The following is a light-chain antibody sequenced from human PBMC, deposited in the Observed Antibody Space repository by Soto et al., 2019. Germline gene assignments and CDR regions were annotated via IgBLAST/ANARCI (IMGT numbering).Light chain of an antibody. CDR3: QQYYSDPTP. CDR1: QSVLYSSNNKNY. Sequence: VMPKSHKSPAVSLVETDPINWKSIQSVLYSSNNKNYLAWYQQKPGQPPKLLIYWASTRESGVPDRFSGSGSGTDFTLTISSLQAQDVAVYYSQQYYSDPTPLGQRRRLEI. V-gene: IGKV4-1*01. J-gene: IGKJ5*01. CDR2: WAS.